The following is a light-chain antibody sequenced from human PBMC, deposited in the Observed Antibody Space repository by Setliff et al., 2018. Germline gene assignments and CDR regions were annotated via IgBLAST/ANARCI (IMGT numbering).Light chain of an antibody. Sequence: QSVLTQPPSVSAAPGQKVTISCSGSSSNIGNNYVSWYQQLPGTAPKRLIYDNNKRPSGIPDRFSGSKSGTSATLGITGLQTGDEADYYCGTWDSSLSAYVFGTGTRSPS. CDR2: DNN. V-gene: IGLV1-51*01. CDR1: SSNIGNNY. J-gene: IGLJ1*01. CDR3: GTWDSSLSAYV.